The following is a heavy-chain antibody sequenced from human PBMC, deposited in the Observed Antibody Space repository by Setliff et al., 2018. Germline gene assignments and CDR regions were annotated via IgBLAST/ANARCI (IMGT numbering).Heavy chain of an antibody. J-gene: IGHJ4*02. CDR2: ININNFNT. D-gene: IGHD2-2*01. CDR3: SSLVRYCTSTTCQRASGGEF. Sequence: ASVKVSCKASGYTFTNFGITWVRQAPGQGLEWMGWININNFNTKYAQKLQDRVTMTTDTSTSTAYMDLRSLESADTAVYYCSSLVRYCTSTTCQRASGGEFWGQGTLVTVSS. V-gene: IGHV1-18*01. CDR1: GYTFTNFG.